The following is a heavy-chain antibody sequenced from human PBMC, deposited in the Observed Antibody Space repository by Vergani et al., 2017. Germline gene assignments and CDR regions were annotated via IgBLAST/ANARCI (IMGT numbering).Heavy chain of an antibody. CDR1: GGSISSYY. V-gene: IGHV4-59*01. J-gene: IGHJ4*02. Sequence: QVQLQVSGPGLVKPSETLSLTCTVSGGSISSYYWSWIRQPPGKGLEWVGYVYYSGSTNYNPSLKSRVTISVDTSKNQFSLKLSSVTAAGTAVYYCARGYSYGWIDGWGQGSLVTV. CDR3: ARGYSYGWIDG. CDR2: VYYSGST. D-gene: IGHD5-18*01.